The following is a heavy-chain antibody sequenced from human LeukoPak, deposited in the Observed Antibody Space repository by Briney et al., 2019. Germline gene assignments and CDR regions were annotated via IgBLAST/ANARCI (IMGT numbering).Heavy chain of an antibody. CDR3: ARDNGGVIDF. Sequence: PSQTLSLTCTVSGGSISSGGSYWSWVRQHPGKGLEWIVYIYYSGSTYYNPSRKSRVTILVDPSKNESSLKLSSVTAAETAVYYCARDNGGVIDFWGQGTLVSVSS. CDR1: GGSISSGGSY. J-gene: IGHJ4*02. V-gene: IGHV4-31*03. CDR2: IYYSGST. D-gene: IGHD2-8*02.